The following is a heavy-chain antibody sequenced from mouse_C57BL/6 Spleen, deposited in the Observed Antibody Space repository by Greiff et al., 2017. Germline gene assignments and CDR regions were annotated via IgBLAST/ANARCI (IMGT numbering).Heavy chain of an antibody. V-gene: IGHV1-82*01. CDR1: GYAFSSSW. D-gene: IGHD2-4*01. Sequence: QVQLQQSGPELVKPGASVKISCKASGYAFSSSWLNWVKQRPGKGLEWIGRIYPGDGDTNYNGKFKGKATLTADKSSSTAYMQLSSLTSEDSAVYFCAREGYDYDPYYFDYWGQGTTLTVSS. CDR2: IYPGDGDT. CDR3: AREGYDYDPYYFDY. J-gene: IGHJ2*01.